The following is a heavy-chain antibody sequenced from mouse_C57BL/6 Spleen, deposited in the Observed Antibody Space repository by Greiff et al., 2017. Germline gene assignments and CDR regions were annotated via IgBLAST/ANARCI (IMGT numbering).Heavy chain of an antibody. J-gene: IGHJ2*01. Sequence: VQLQQSGAELVRPGTSVKVSCKASGYAFTNYLIERVKQRPGQGLEWIGVINPGSGGTNYNEKFKGKATLTADKSSSTAYMQLSSLTSEDSAVYFCAREGVLRGNNFDYWGQGTTLTVSS. V-gene: IGHV1-54*01. CDR1: GYAFTNYL. CDR3: AREGVLRGNNFDY. D-gene: IGHD2-1*01. CDR2: INPGSGGT.